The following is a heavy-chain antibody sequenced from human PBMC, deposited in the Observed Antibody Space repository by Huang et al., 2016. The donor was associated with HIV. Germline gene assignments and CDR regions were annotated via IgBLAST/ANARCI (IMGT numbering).Heavy chain of an antibody. Sequence: QVQLVESGGGVVQPGVSLRLSCLPSGLTFSNDGFHWVRQAPGKGLAWVAFIRYDGRIKYSEDSVKGRFTISRDNSKNTLFLQMNSLRADDTAVYFCAKDSYNTPFDYWGQGTLVTVSS. V-gene: IGHV3-30*02. CDR2: IRYDGRIK. CDR1: GLTFSNDG. D-gene: IGHD3-10*01. CDR3: AKDSYNTPFDY. J-gene: IGHJ4*02.